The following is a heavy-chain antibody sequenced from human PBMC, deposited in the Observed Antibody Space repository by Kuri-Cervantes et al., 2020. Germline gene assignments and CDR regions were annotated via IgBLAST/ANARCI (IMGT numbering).Heavy chain of an antibody. CDR3: ARGDTVDAFDI. Sequence: LRLSCTVSGGSISSGNYYWSWIRQPPGKGLEWIGYIYDRGSTNYNPSLKGRVTISVDTSKNQFSLKLSSVTAADTAVYYCARGDTVDAFDIWGQGTMVTVSS. V-gene: IGHV4-30-4*01. J-gene: IGHJ3*02. CDR2: IYDRGST. CDR1: GGSISSGNYY. D-gene: IGHD2-2*02.